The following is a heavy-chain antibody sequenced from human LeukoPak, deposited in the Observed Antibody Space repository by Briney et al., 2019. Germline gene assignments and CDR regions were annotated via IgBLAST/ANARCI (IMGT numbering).Heavy chain of an antibody. V-gene: IGHV3-21*06. D-gene: IGHD6-13*01. CDR2: ISSGSHHK. CDR3: ATRLTADSYEASDI. J-gene: IGHJ3*02. Sequence: NPGGSLRLSCAGSGFTVNNFSMFWVRQPPGKGLEWVASISSGSHHKYHADSVKGRFTVSRDKDKNSLFLQMNSLRAQDTAVYYCATRLTADSYEASDIWGQGTMVTVSS. CDR1: GFTVNNFS.